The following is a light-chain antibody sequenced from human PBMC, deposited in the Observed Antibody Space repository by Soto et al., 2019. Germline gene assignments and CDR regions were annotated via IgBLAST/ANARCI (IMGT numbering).Light chain of an antibody. Sequence: EIVMTQSPATLSVSPGERATLSCRASQSVSSNLAWYQQKPGQAPRLLIYGASTRATGIPARFSGSGSGTEFTLTISSLQSEDFAXXYXXQYNNWPFTFGPGTKVDIK. V-gene: IGKV3-15*01. CDR2: GAS. CDR3: XQYNNWPFT. J-gene: IGKJ3*01. CDR1: QSVSSN.